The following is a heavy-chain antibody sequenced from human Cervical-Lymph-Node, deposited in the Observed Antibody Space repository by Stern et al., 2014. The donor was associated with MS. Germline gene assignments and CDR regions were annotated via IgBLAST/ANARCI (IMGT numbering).Heavy chain of an antibody. D-gene: IGHD6-19*01. Sequence: VQLGESGGGVVQPGKSLRLSCAASGFTFRNYAMHWVRQAPGKGLEGVAVISQDVSNPYYADSVKGLFTISRDNSKNTLYLQMNSLRPEETAVYYCLRIGGQWLEFDYWGQGTLVTVSS. CDR1: GFTFRNYA. J-gene: IGHJ4*02. CDR3: LRIGGQWLEFDY. CDR2: ISQDVSNP. V-gene: IGHV3-30-3*01.